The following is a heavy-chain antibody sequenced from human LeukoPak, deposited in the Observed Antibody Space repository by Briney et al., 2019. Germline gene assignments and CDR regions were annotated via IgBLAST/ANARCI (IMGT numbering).Heavy chain of an antibody. CDR2: IHYSGTT. D-gene: IGHD1-26*01. V-gene: IGHV4-59*08. J-gene: IGHJ4*02. CDR1: GGSISNYH. CDR3: ARHLYSGDSPFDY. Sequence: PSETLSLTCTVSGGSISNYHWSWIRQPPGKGPEWIGYIHYSGTTNCNPSLKSRVTMSVDTSKSQFSLKLSSVTAADTAVYYCARHLYSGDSPFDYWGQGTLVTVSS.